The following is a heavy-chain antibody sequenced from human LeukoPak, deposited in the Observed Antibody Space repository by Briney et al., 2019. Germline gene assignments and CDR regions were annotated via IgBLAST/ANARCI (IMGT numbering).Heavy chain of an antibody. V-gene: IGHV4-34*01. Sequence: SETLSLTCAVYGGSFSGYYWSWIRQPPGKGLEWIGEINHSGSTNYNPSLKSRVTISVDTSKNQFSLKLSSVTAADTAVYYCARGFIYYDSSGYYYQRLGYYFDYWGQGTPVTVSS. J-gene: IGHJ4*02. CDR2: INHSGST. CDR3: ARGFIYYDSSGYYYQRLGYYFDY. CDR1: GGSFSGYY. D-gene: IGHD3-22*01.